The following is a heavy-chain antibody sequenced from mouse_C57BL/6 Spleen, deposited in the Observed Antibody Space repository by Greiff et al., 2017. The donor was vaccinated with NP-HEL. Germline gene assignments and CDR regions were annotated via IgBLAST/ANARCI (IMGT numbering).Heavy chain of an antibody. D-gene: IGHD2-2*01. J-gene: IGHJ3*01. Sequence: EVQLQQSGGGLVQPGGSMKLSCVASGFTFSNYWMNWVRQSPEKGLEWVAQIRLKSDNYATHYAESVKGRFTISRDDSKSSVYLQMNNLRAEDTGIYYCTETMVTTGFAYWGQGTLVTVSA. V-gene: IGHV6-3*01. CDR3: TETMVTTGFAY. CDR1: GFTFSNYW. CDR2: IRLKSDNYAT.